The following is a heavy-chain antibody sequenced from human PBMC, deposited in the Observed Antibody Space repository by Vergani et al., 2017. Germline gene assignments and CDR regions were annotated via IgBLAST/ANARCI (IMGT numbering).Heavy chain of an antibody. V-gene: IGHV3-33*01. D-gene: IGHD6-19*01. Sequence: QVQLVESGGGVVKPGRSLRLSCAASGFTFSSYGMHWVRPAPGKGLEWVAVIWYDGSNKYYADSVKGRFTISRDNSKNTLYLQMNSLRAEDTAVYYCARDFSSGWYVLYYFDYWGQGTLVTVSS. CDR2: IWYDGSNK. CDR1: GFTFSSYG. CDR3: ARDFSSGWYVLYYFDY. J-gene: IGHJ4*02.